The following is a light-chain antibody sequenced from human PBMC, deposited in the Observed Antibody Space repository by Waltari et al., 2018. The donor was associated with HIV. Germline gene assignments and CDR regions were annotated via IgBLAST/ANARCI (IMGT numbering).Light chain of an antibody. J-gene: IGLJ2*01. Sequence: ALTQPASVSGSPGQSITISCHGATTNFVSWYQVHPGTAPKLIIFDVTSRVSGVSDRFSASKSGNTASLIISGLQADDEAHYFCASNGAENSLIFGGGTDVTVL. V-gene: IGLV2-14*01. CDR2: DVT. CDR3: ASNGAENSLI. CDR1: TTNF.